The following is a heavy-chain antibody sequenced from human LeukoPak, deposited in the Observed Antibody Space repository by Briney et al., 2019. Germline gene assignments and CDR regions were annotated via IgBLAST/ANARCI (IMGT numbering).Heavy chain of an antibody. CDR1: GGTFSSYA. CDR2: IIPIYGTP. V-gene: IGHV1-69*05. D-gene: IGHD7-27*01. J-gene: IGHJ6*02. CDR3: ARDHWGIVENGYDYFYYDMDV. Sequence: ASVKVSCKVSGGTFSSYAFSWVRQAPGQGLEWMGGIIPIYGTPNYAQKFQGRVTITTDESTSTAYMELSSLRSEDTAVYYCARDHWGIVENGYDYFYYDMDVWGPGILVTVSS.